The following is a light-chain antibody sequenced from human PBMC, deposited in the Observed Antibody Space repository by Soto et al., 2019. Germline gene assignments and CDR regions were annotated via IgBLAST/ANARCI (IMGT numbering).Light chain of an antibody. J-gene: IGLJ1*01. V-gene: IGLV1-47*01. Sequence: QSVLTQPPSASGTPGQSVTTSCSGSSSNIGSNYVYWYQQLPGTAPKLLIYRNNQRPSGVPDRFSGSKSGTSASLAISGLRSEDEADYYCAAWDDSLSGSYVFGTGTKVTVL. CDR1: SSNIGSNY. CDR2: RNN. CDR3: AAWDDSLSGSYV.